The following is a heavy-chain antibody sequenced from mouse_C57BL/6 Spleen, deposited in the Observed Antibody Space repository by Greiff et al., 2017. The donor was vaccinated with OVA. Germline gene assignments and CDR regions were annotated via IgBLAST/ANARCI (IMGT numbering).Heavy chain of an antibody. CDR1: GYTFTSYW. Sequence: VKQSCKASGYTFTSYWMDWVKQRPGQGLEWIGNIYPSDSETHYNQKFKDKATLTVDKSSSTAYMQLSSLTSEDSAVYYCARERVTAQAYFDYWGQGTTLTVSS. CDR2: IYPSDSET. J-gene: IGHJ2*01. V-gene: IGHV1-61*01. D-gene: IGHD3-2*02. CDR3: ARERVTAQAYFDY.